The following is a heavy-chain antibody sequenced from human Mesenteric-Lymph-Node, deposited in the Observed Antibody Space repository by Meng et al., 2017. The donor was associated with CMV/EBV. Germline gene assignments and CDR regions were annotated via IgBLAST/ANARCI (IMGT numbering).Heavy chain of an antibody. CDR2: IKQDGSEK. V-gene: IGHV3-7*01. CDR1: GFTFSSYW. CDR3: ARVGYRSSWYSYYYYGMDV. J-gene: IGHJ6*02. D-gene: IGHD6-13*01. Sequence: GGSLRLSCAASGFTFSSYWMSWVRQAPGKGLELVANIKQDGSEKYYVDSVKGRFTISRDNAKNSLYLQMNSLRAEDTAVYYCARVGYRSSWYSYYYYGMDVWGQGTTVTVSS.